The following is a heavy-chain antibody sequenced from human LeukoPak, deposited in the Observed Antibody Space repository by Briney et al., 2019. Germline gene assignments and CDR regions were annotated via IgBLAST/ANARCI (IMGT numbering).Heavy chain of an antibody. CDR3: ARVDSSGYYGIFDY. D-gene: IGHD3-22*01. CDR2: ISYDGSNK. Sequence: RRSLRLSCAASGFTFSSYAMHWVRQAPGKGLEWVAVISYDGSNKYYADSVKGRFTISRDNSKNTLYLQMNSLRAEDTAVYYCARVDSSGYYGIFDYWGQGTLVTVSS. CDR1: GFTFSSYA. V-gene: IGHV3-30-3*01. J-gene: IGHJ4*02.